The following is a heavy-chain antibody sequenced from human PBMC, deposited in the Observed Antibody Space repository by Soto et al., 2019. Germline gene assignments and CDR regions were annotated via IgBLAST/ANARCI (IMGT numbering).Heavy chain of an antibody. CDR1: GFTFSRHW. CDR3: ASPLVPAAMGAAYYYGIDV. Sequence: EVQLVESGGGLVQPGGSLRLACAASGFTFSRHWMHWVRQAPGKGLVWVSRIDSYGSSTHYADSVKGRFTISRDNAKNTLYLQMNRLRAEDTAVYDCASPLVPAAMGAAYYYGIDVWGQGTTVTVSS. J-gene: IGHJ6*02. D-gene: IGHD2-2*01. CDR2: IDSYGSST. V-gene: IGHV3-74*01.